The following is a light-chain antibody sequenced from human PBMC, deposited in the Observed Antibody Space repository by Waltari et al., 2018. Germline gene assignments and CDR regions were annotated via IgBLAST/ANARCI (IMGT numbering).Light chain of an antibody. Sequence: IQLTQSPSSLSASVGDRVTITCRASQGISSYLAWYQQTPGKAPKLLIYAASTLQSGVPSRFSGSGSGTDFTLTISSLQPEDFATYYCQQLNSYPITFGGGTKVEIK. CDR1: QGISSY. CDR2: AAS. CDR3: QQLNSYPIT. V-gene: IGKV1-9*01. J-gene: IGKJ4*01.